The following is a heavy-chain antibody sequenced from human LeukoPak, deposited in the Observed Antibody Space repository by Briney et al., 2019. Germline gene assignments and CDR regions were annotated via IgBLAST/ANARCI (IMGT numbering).Heavy chain of an antibody. CDR1: GFTFSSYG. CDR2: IRYDGSDK. Sequence: PGGSLRLSCAASGFTFSSYGMHWVRQAPGKGLEWVAFIRYDGSDKYYADSVKGRFTISRDNSKNTLYLQMNSLRAEDTAVYYCAKAPVDFWSGYPSYWGQGTLVTVSS. CDR3: AKAPVDFWSGYPSY. J-gene: IGHJ4*02. D-gene: IGHD3-3*01. V-gene: IGHV3-30*02.